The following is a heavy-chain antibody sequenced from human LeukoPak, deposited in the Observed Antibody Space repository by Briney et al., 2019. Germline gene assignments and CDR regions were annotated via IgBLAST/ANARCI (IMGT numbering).Heavy chain of an antibody. V-gene: IGHV3-9*01. CDR3: AKDLGRYYYYYGMDV. CDR2: ISWNSGSI. Sequence: GGSLRLSCAASGSTFSSYWMHWVRQAPGKGLEWVSGISWNSGSIGYADSVKGRFTISRDNAKNSLYLQMNSLRAEDTALYYCAKDLGRYYYYYGMDVWGQGTTVTVSS. CDR1: GSTFSSYW. J-gene: IGHJ6*02.